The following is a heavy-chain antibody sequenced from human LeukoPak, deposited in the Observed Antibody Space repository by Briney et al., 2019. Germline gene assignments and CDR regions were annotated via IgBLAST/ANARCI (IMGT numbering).Heavy chain of an antibody. Sequence: ASVKVSCKVSGYTLTELSMHWVRQAPGKGLEWMGGFDPEDGETIYAQKFQGRVTMTEDTSTDTAYMELSSLRSEDTAVYYCATDLWGITMVRGVIITHDYWGQGTLVTVSS. CDR3: ATDLWGITMVRGVIITHDY. CDR2: FDPEDGET. CDR1: GYTLTELS. D-gene: IGHD3-10*01. J-gene: IGHJ4*02. V-gene: IGHV1-24*01.